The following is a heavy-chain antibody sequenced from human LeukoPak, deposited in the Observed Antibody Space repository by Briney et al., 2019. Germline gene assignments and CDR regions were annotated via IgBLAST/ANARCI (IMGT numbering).Heavy chain of an antibody. D-gene: IGHD6-6*01. J-gene: IGHJ6*02. Sequence: TGGSLRLSCAASGFTFTSFFMNWVRQAPGKGLEWVSVIYSGDSGVSTYYADSVKGRFTISRHNSKNTLYLQMSSLRAEDTAVYFCARSAARLRYYYAMDVWGQGTTVTVCS. V-gene: IGHV3-53*04. CDR3: ARSAARLRYYYAMDV. CDR1: GFTFTSFF. CDR2: IYSGDSGVST.